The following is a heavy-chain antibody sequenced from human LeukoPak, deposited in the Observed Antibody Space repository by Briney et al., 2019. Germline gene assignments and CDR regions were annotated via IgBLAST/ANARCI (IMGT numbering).Heavy chain of an antibody. CDR3: AKVIGVAGGDFDY. J-gene: IGHJ4*02. Sequence: PGGSLRLSCAASGNYWMHWVRQAPGKGLVWVSHINSDGSTTSHADSVKGRFTISRDNAKNTLYLQMNSLRAEDTAVYYCAKVIGVAGGDFDYWGQGTLVTVSS. D-gene: IGHD6-19*01. CDR1: GNYW. V-gene: IGHV3-74*01. CDR2: INSDGSTT.